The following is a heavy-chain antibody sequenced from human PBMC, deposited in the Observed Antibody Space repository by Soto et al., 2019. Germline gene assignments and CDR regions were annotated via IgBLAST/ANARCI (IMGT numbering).Heavy chain of an antibody. CDR3: ARPPDEYRPSSNGLDV. Sequence: QVQLIQSGAEVQKPGASVTVSCKASGYTFINYYIHCVRQAPGQGLEWMGIIKPSGGSTHYAQKFQGRVNMTRDTSTSTVYMHLSSLISEDKAVYYCARPPDEYRPSSNGLDVWGLGTTVPVSS. D-gene: IGHD6-6*01. V-gene: IGHV1-46*01. CDR1: GYTFINYY. CDR2: IKPSGGST. J-gene: IGHJ6*02.